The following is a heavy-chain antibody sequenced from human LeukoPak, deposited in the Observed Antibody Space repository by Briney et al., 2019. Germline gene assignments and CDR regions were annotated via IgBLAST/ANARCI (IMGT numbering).Heavy chain of an antibody. CDR2: IGIAGDT. J-gene: IGHJ6*02. CDR3: AKDGDIVLMVYAPTYGMDV. Sequence: GGSLRLSCAASGFTFSSYDMHWVRQVTGKRLEWVSAIGIAGDTYYLDSVKGRFTISRENAKNSLYLQMNSLRAGDTAVYYCAKDGDIVLMVYAPTYGMDVWGQGTTVTVSS. CDR1: GFTFSSYD. V-gene: IGHV3-13*04. D-gene: IGHD2-8*01.